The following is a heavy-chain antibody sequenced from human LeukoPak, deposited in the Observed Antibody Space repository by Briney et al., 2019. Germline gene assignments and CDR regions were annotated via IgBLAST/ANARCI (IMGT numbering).Heavy chain of an antibody. D-gene: IGHD3/OR15-3a*01. CDR3: ARGAWTPTQPIND. CDR1: GFTFSSYA. CDR2: ISYDGSNK. Sequence: PGRSLRLSCAASGFTFSSYAMHWVRQAPGKGLEWVAVISYDGSNKYYADSVKGRFTISRDNSKNTLYLQMNSLRVDDTAVYYCARGAWTPTQPINDWGQGTLVTVSS. J-gene: IGHJ4*02. V-gene: IGHV3-30*04.